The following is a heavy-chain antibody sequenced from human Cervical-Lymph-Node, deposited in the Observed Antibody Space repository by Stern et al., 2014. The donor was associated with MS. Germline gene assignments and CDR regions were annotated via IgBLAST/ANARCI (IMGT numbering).Heavy chain of an antibody. V-gene: IGHV5-51*03. D-gene: IGHD1-20*01. J-gene: IGHJ3*02. CDR3: ARRGITGSIQDAFDI. Sequence: VQLVESGTEVKKPGESLKISCKGSGYSFTSYWIAWVRQMPGKGLECMGIIYPGDSDPTYSPSFEGRVTISAGKSSSTAYLEWSGLKASDTAMYYCARRGITGSIQDAFDIWGQGTMVTVSS. CDR2: IYPGDSDP. CDR1: GYSFTSYW.